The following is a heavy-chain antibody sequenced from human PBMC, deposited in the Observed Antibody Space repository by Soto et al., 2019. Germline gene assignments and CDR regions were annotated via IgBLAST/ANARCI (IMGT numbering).Heavy chain of an antibody. CDR3: AHKGGGDRILDY. CDR2: IYWDDAK. J-gene: IGHJ4*02. Sequence: QITLKESGPTLVKPTQTLTLTCTFSGFSLSTSGVGVGWIRQPPGKALEWLALIYWDDAKHYSPSLKSRLTSTNDTSKTPVGLKMTHMDPVDTATYYWAHKGGGDRILDYWGQGTLVTVSS. V-gene: IGHV2-5*02. CDR1: GFSLSTSGVG. D-gene: IGHD3-16*01.